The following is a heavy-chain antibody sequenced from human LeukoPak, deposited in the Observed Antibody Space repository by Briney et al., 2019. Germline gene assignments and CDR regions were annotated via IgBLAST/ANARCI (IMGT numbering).Heavy chain of an antibody. CDR1: GFTFSSYS. D-gene: IGHD2-2*02. CDR3: ARAYTSWSFDS. Sequence: GSLRLSCAASGFTFSSYSMNWVRQPPGKGLEWVGYMYYSGNTKYNPSLKSRVTISVDTSKNQFSLRLTSVTAADTAVYYCARAYTSWSFDSWGQGTLVTVSS. V-gene: IGHV4-59*01. CDR2: MYYSGNT. J-gene: IGHJ4*02.